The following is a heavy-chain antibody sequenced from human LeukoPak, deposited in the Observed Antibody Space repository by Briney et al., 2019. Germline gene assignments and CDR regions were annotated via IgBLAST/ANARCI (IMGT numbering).Heavy chain of an antibody. D-gene: IGHD3-22*01. Sequence: PSETLSLTCAVYGGSFSGYYWSWIRQPPGKGLEWIGEINHSGSTNYNPSLKSRVTMSVDTSKNQFSLKLSSVTAADTAVYYCARDQYYYDSSGYSGLDYWGQGTLVTVSS. CDR2: INHSGST. CDR3: ARDQYYYDSSGYSGLDY. V-gene: IGHV4-34*01. CDR1: GGSFSGYY. J-gene: IGHJ4*02.